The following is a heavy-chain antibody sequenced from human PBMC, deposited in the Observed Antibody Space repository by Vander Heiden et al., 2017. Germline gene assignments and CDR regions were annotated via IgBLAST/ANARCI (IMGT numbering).Heavy chain of an antibody. J-gene: IGHJ1*01. CDR1: GYSFTSYW. Sequence: EVQLVQSGAEVKKPGGSLKISCKGSGYSFTSYWHGWVRQTPGKGLEGMGIIYPGDSDTRYSPSFQGQVTISADKSISTAYLQWSSLKASDTAMYYCARHETEAVAGTVPSFGLQHWGQGTLVTVSS. D-gene: IGHD6-19*01. CDR3: ARHETEAVAGTVPSFGLQH. V-gene: IGHV5-51*01. CDR2: IYPGDSDT.